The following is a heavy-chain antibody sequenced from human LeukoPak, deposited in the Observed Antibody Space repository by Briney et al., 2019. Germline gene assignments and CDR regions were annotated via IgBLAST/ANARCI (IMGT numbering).Heavy chain of an antibody. CDR2: ISAYNGNT. CDR1: GYTFTSYG. V-gene: IGHV1-18*01. D-gene: IGHD6-19*01. Sequence: WASVKVSCKASGYTFTSYGISWVRQAPGQGLEWMGWISAYNGNTNYAQKLQGRVTMTTDTSTSTAYMELRSLRSDDTAVYYCARDLFRFSSGWSGDYWGQGTLVTVSS. CDR3: ARDLFRFSSGWSGDY. J-gene: IGHJ4*02.